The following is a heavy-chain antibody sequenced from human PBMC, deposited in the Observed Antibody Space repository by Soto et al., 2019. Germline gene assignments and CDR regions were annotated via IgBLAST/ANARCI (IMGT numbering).Heavy chain of an antibody. CDR3: AREGITMVRGANYYMDV. Sequence: EVQLVESGGGLVKPGGSLRLSCAASGFTFSSYSMNWVRQAPGKGLEWVSSISSSSSYIYYADSVKGRFTISRDNAKNSLYLQMNSLIAEDTAVYYCAREGITMVRGANYYMDVWGKGTTVTVSS. CDR1: GFTFSSYS. D-gene: IGHD3-10*01. J-gene: IGHJ6*03. CDR2: ISSSSSYI. V-gene: IGHV3-21*01.